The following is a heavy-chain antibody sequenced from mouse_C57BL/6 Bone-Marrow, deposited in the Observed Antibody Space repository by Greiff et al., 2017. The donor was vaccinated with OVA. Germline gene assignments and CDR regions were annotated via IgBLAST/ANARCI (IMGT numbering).Heavy chain of an antibody. CDR2: IYPGDGDT. V-gene: IGHV1-82*01. J-gene: IGHJ2*01. CDR3: AREPLLENY. Sequence: VQLQQSGPELVKPGASVKISCKASGYAFSSSWMNWVKQRPGKGLEWIGRIYPGDGDTNYNGKFKGKATLTADKSSSTAYMQLSSLTSEDSAVYFCAREPLLENYWGQGTTLTVSS. CDR1: GYAFSSSW.